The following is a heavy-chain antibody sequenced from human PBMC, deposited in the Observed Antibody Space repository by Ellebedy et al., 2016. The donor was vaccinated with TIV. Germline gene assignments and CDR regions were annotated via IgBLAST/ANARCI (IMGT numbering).Heavy chain of an antibody. V-gene: IGHV4-39*01. D-gene: IGHD3-16*02. CDR3: ARRISEWKLYFDI. Sequence: MPSETLSLTCTVSGGSISSSGYYWGWIRQSPGKGLEWIGTVSYSGSTSYSPSLKSRLTMSVDTSNNQFSLELSSVTAADTAVYYCARRISEWKLYFDIWGQGTMVTVSS. J-gene: IGHJ3*02. CDR2: VSYSGST. CDR1: GGSISSSGYY.